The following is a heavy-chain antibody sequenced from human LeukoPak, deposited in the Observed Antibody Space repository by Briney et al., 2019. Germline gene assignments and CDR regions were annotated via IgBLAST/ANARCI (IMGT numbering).Heavy chain of an antibody. V-gene: IGHV4-59*08. CDR3: ARGGWSLLVD. J-gene: IGHJ4*02. CDR1: GGSISSYY. CDR2: IYYSGST. D-gene: IGHD2-15*01. Sequence: PSETLSLTCTVSGGSISSYYWSWIRQPPGKGLEWIGYIYYSGSTYYNPSLKSRVTISVDTSKNQFSLKLSSVTAADTAVYYCARGGWSLLVDWGQGTLVTVSS.